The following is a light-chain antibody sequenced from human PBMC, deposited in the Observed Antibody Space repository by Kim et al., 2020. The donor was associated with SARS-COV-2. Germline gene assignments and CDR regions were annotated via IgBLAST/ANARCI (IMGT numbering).Light chain of an antibody. J-gene: IGLJ3*02. V-gene: IGLV3-21*04. CDR1: NMGGKS. Sequence: GKTARITCGGNNMGGKSMHWYQQKPGQTPVLIIYYDSDRPSGSPGRFSGSNSGNTATLTISRVEAGDEADYYCQVWDSSSDHAWVFGGGTQLTVL. CDR3: QVWDSSSDHAWV. CDR2: YDS.